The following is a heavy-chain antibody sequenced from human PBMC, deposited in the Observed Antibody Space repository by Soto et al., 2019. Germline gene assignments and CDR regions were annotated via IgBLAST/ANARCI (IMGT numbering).Heavy chain of an antibody. CDR1: GFTFDDYA. CDR3: AKAKGDYYYYYGMDV. Sequence: GGSLRLSCAASGFTFDDYAMHWARQAPGKGLEWVSLISWDGGSTYYADSVKGRFTISRDNSKNSLYLQMNSLRAEDTALYYCAKAKGDYYYYYGMDVWGQGTTVTVSS. J-gene: IGHJ6*02. CDR2: ISWDGGST. V-gene: IGHV3-43D*04.